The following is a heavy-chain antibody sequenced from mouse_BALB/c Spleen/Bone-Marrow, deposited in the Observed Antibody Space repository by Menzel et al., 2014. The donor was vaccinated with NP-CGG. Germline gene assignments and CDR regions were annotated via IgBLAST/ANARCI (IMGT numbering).Heavy chain of an antibody. CDR1: GYTFTDYY. Sequence: VQLQQSGPELVKPGTSVKMSCKASGYTFTDYYMMWVRQSHGKSLEWIGHINPNTDGTSYNQKFKDKATLTVDKSSSTANMQLNSLTSEDSAVYYCARSRYFDNWGQGTTLTVSS. V-gene: IGHV1-26*01. CDR3: ARSRYFDN. D-gene: IGHD3-3*01. J-gene: IGHJ2*01. CDR2: INPNTDGT.